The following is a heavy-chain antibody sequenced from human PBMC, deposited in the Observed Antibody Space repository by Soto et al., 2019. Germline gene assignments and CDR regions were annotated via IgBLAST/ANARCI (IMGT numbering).Heavy chain of an antibody. CDR1: GYTLTSLY. V-gene: IGHV1-46*01. D-gene: IGHD1-1*01. J-gene: IGHJ4*02. CDR2: IDPSAGST. CDR3: ARSPRPTGTTLYYFDS. Sequence: ASVTVSRKASGYTLTSLYMHWMRQAPGQGLEWMGVIDPSAGSTTYAQKFKGRVRMTRDTFTSTVFMELSSLRSEDTAVYYCARSPRPTGTTLYYFDSWGQRTLVTVS.